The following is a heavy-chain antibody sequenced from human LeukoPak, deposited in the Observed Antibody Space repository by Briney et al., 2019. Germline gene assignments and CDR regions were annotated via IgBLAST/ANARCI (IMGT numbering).Heavy chain of an antibody. D-gene: IGHD2-2*02. CDR3: TLLYPFDWFDP. CDR1: GFTFSSYW. CDR2: INSDGSST. Sequence: GGSLRPSCAVSGFTFSSYWMHWVRQAPGKGLVWVSRINSDGSSTSYADSVKGRFTISRDNAKNTLYLQMNSLRAEDTAVYYCTLLYPFDWFDPWGQGTLVTVSS. V-gene: IGHV3-74*01. J-gene: IGHJ5*02.